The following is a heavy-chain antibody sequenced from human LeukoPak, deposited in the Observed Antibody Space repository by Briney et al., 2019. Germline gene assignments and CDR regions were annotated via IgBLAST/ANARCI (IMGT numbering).Heavy chain of an antibody. D-gene: IGHD5-24*01. V-gene: IGHV1-46*01. CDR3: AREGEMATDRGWFDP. CDR2: INPSGGST. J-gene: IGHJ5*02. Sequence: EASVKVSCKASGYTFTSYYMHWVRQAPGQELEWMGIINPSGGSTSYAQKFQGRVTMTRDTSTSTVYMELSSLRSEDTAVYYCAREGEMATDRGWFDPWGQGTLVTVSP. CDR1: GYTFTSYY.